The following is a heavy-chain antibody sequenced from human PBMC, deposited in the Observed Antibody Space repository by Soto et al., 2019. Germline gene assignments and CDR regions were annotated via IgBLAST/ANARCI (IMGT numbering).Heavy chain of an antibody. CDR2: IYYSGST. CDR3: AREPRPYGDWTDAFAI. V-gene: IGHV4-39*07. D-gene: IGHD4-17*01. CDR1: GGSISSSSYY. Sequence: PSETLSLTCTVSGGSISSSSYYWGWIRQPPGKGLEWIGSIYYSGSTYYNPSLKSRVTISVDTSKNQFSLKLSSVTAADTAVYYCAREPRPYGDWTDAFAIWGQGTLVTVSS. J-gene: IGHJ3*02.